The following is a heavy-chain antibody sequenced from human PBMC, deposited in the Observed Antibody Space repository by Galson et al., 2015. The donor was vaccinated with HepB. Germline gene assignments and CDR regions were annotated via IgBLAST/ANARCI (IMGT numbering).Heavy chain of an antibody. CDR2: IYYSGST. Sequence: ETLSLTCTVSGGSISSYYWSWIRQPPGKGLEWIGYIYYSGSTNYNPSLKSRVTISVDTSKNQFSLKLSSVTAADTAVYYCASGYCSGGSCYAFDYWGQGTLVTVSS. V-gene: IGHV4-59*01. J-gene: IGHJ4*02. CDR3: ASGYCSGGSCYAFDY. D-gene: IGHD2-15*01. CDR1: GGSISSYY.